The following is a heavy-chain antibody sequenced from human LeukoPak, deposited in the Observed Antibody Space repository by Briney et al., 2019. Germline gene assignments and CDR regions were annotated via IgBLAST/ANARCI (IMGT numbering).Heavy chain of an antibody. CDR1: GGTFSSYA. Sequence: EASVKVSCKASGGTFSSYAISWVRQAPGQGLEWMGGIIPIFGTANYAQKFQGRVTITADESTSTAYMELSSLRSGDTAVYFCARVSGPMVRGVIIGEKGFDYWGQGTLVTVSS. J-gene: IGHJ4*02. CDR3: ARVSGPMVRGVIIGEKGFDY. CDR2: IIPIFGTA. V-gene: IGHV1-69*13. D-gene: IGHD3-10*01.